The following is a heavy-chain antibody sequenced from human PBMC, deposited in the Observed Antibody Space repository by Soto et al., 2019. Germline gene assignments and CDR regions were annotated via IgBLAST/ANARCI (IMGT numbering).Heavy chain of an antibody. Sequence: HPGGSLRLSCAASGFTFGGSAMHWVRQASGKGLEWVGHIRSKTNSYAAAYAESVKGRFTISRDDSMNTAYLQMNSLKTEDTAVYFCTRQTDDVKWMVVPTDYNFDYWGQGTLVTVYS. V-gene: IGHV3-73*01. CDR2: IRSKTNSYAA. CDR3: TRQTDDVKWMVVPTDYNFDY. CDR1: GFTFGGSA. J-gene: IGHJ4*02. D-gene: IGHD6-19*01.